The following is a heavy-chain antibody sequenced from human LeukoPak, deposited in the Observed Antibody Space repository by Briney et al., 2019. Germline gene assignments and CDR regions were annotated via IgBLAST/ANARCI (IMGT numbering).Heavy chain of an antibody. CDR3: VRALSYMQQLAEYFQH. V-gene: IGHV1-2*02. D-gene: IGHD6-13*01. J-gene: IGHJ1*01. CDR1: GYTFTRYY. CDR2: INPNSGGT. Sequence: ASVKVSCKASGYTFTRYYMHWVRQAPGQGLEWMGWINPNSGGTKYAQKLKGRVTMTRDTSTSPAYMEMSRLTSDDTTVYYCVRALSYMQQLAEYFQHWGQGTLVTVSS.